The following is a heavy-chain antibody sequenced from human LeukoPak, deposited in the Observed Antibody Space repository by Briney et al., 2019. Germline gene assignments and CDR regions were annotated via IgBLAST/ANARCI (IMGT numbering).Heavy chain of an antibody. CDR1: GGSISSYY. V-gene: IGHV4-59*01. D-gene: IGHD6-13*01. CDR3: ARDRFGSSSWYT. CDR2: IYYSGST. J-gene: IGHJ4*02. Sequence: SGTLSLTCTVSGGSISSYYWSWIRQPPGKGLEWIGYIYYSGSTNYNPSLKSRVTISVDTSKNQFSLKLSSVTAADTAVYYCARDRFGSSSWYTWGQGTLVTVSS.